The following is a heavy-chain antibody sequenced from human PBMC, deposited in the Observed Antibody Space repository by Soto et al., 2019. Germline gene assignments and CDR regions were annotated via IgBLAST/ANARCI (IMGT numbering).Heavy chain of an antibody. CDR2: MTPHTGYT. J-gene: IGHJ3*02. CDR1: GYSFTSYD. CDR3: ARGFLYYGSGSHFPI. Sequence: QVKLVQSGAEVKKPGASVKVSCEASGYSFTSYDISWVRQAAGQGLEWMGWMTPHTGYTGFAQKFQGRVPMTRNTSLSTAYMELSSLRSEDTAVYYCARGFLYYGSGSHFPIWGQGTMVTVSS. V-gene: IGHV1-8*01. D-gene: IGHD3-10*01.